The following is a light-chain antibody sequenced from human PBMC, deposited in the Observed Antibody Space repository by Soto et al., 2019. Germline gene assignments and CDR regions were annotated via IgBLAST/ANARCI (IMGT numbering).Light chain of an antibody. CDR2: KVS. J-gene: IGKJ1*01. CDR1: QSLVYSDGSTF. Sequence: DVVMTQSPLSLPVTLGQPASISCRSSQSLVYSDGSTFLTWFQQRPGQSPRRLIYKVSSRDSGVPDRFSGSGSGTDFTLKISRVEAEDVGVYYCMQGTHWPPAFGQGTKVDIK. V-gene: IGKV2-30*01. CDR3: MQGTHWPPA.